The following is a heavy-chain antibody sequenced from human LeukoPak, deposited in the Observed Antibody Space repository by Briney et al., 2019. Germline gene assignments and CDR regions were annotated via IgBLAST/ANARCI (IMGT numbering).Heavy chain of an antibody. CDR2: IIPIFGTA. Sequence: SVKVSCKASGGAFSSYAISRVRQAPGQGLEWMGGIIPIFGTANYAQKFQGRVTITADESTSTAYMELSSLRSEDTAVYYCAREHRGHYYYGTDVWGKGTTVTVSS. CDR1: GGAFSSYA. CDR3: AREHRGHYYYGTDV. V-gene: IGHV1-69*01. J-gene: IGHJ6*04. D-gene: IGHD2-21*01.